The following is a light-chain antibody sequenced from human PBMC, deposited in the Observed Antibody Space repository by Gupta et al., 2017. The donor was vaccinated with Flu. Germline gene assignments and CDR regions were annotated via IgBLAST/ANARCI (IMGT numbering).Light chain of an antibody. CDR2: ADS. CDR3: QVWHISSDNLSV. CDR1: NIGSKS. J-gene: IGLJ3*02. Sequence: SYVLTQPPSVSVAPGQTARLTCGGDNIGSKSVHWSQQQPGQAPALLVYADSDRRSGTPERFSGSNSGNTATLTVPKVEAGEEAVYFCQVWHISSDNLSVFGGGTKLTVL. V-gene: IGLV3-21*02.